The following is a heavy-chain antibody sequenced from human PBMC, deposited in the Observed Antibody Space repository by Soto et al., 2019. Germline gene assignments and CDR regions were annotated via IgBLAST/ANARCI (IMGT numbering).Heavy chain of an antibody. Sequence: ASVKVSCKASGGTFTSYYMYWVRQAPGQGLEWMGIINPSGGSTSSAQKFQGRVTMTRDTSTSTVYMELSSLRSEDTAVYYCARGSRIVLVPAAAPIDYWGQGTLVTVSS. CDR1: GGTFTSYY. V-gene: IGHV1-46*01. D-gene: IGHD2-2*01. CDR2: INPSGGST. CDR3: ARGSRIVLVPAAAPIDY. J-gene: IGHJ4*02.